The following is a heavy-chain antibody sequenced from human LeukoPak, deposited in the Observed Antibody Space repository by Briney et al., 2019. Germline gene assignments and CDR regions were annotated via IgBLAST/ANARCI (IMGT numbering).Heavy chain of an antibody. D-gene: IGHD3-10*01. CDR2: ISYDGSNK. CDR1: GFTFSSYG. J-gene: IGHJ4*02. Sequence: GGSLRLSCAASGFTFSSYGMHWVRQAPGKGLEWVAVISYDGSNKYYADSVKGRFTISRDNSKNTLYLQTNSLRAEDTAVYCCAKGDYYGSGRTDYWGQGTLVTVSS. CDR3: AKGDYYGSGRTDY. V-gene: IGHV3-30*18.